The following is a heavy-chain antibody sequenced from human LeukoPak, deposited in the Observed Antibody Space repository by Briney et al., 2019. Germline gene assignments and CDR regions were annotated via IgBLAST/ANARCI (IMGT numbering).Heavy chain of an antibody. J-gene: IGHJ4*02. V-gene: IGHV1-69*06. CDR3: ARDRGYSYGPGDY. D-gene: IGHD5-18*01. Sequence: GASVKVSCKASGGTFSSYAISWVRQAPGQGLEWMGGIIPIFGTANYAQKFQGRVTITADKSTSTAYMELSSLRSEDTAVYYCARDRGYSYGPGDYWGQGTLVTVSP. CDR1: GGTFSSYA. CDR2: IIPIFGTA.